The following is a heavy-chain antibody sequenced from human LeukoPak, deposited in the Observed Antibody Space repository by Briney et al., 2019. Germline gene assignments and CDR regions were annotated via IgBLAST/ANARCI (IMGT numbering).Heavy chain of an antibody. Sequence: LRLPGAVCGFTFRSYGMFWVGLAPATALELASTISRSAYNSYYADSVKGRFIISRDNSANTLYLQMNSLRAEDTALYYCAKHSGSYFIYYVDSWGQGTLVTVSS. CDR3: AKHSGSYFIYYVDS. J-gene: IGHJ4*02. CDR1: GFTFRSYG. V-gene: IGHV3-23*01. CDR2: ISRSAYNS. D-gene: IGHD1-26*01.